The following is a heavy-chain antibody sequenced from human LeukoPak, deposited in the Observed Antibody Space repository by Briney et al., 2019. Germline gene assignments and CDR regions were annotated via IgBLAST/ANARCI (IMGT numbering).Heavy chain of an antibody. CDR1: GXSISTYY. CDR2: MYYSGST. J-gene: IGHJ3*02. D-gene: IGHD3-22*01. V-gene: IGHV4-59*08. CDR3: ARHAYYYDRSGSYEAFDI. Sequence: SEALSLTCTVSGXSISTYYGSWIRQPPGKGLEWSGSMYYSGSTNYKPSLKSRVTISVDTSKNQFSLKLSSVTAADTAVYYCARHAYYYDRSGSYEAFDIWGQGTMVTVSS.